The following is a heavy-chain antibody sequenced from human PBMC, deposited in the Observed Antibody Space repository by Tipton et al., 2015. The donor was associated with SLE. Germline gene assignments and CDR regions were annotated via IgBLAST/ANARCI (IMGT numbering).Heavy chain of an antibody. D-gene: IGHD3-22*01. V-gene: IGHV4-38-2*01. Sequence: TLSLTCVVSGYSISSGYYWGWIRQPPGKGLEWIGSICHSGNTYYNPSLKSRVTISVDTSKNQFSLKLSSVTAADTAVYYCARDSSGYSIFFDYWGQGTLVTVSS. J-gene: IGHJ4*02. CDR3: ARDSSGYSIFFDY. CDR1: GYSISSGYY. CDR2: ICHSGNT.